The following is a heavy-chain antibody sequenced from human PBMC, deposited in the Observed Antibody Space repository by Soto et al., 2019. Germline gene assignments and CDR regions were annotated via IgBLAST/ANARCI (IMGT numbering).Heavy chain of an antibody. CDR3: ARLLEMATIVSAFDI. Sequence: QVQLVQSGAEVKKPGSSVKVSCKASGGTFSSYAISWVRQAPGQGLELMGGIIPLVGTANYAQKFQGRVTITADKATNTSDMELSSLRSEDTAVYSCARLLEMATIVSAFDIWGQGTMVTVSA. D-gene: IGHD5-12*01. CDR2: IIPLVGTA. V-gene: IGHV1-69*06. CDR1: GGTFSSYA. J-gene: IGHJ3*02.